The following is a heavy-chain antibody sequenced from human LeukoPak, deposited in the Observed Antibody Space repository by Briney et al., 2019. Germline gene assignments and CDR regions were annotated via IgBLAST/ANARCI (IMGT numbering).Heavy chain of an antibody. CDR1: GFTFSIYA. J-gene: IGHJ6*02. V-gene: IGHV3-23*01. CDR2: ISGSGGST. Sequence: PGGSLRLSCAASGFTFSIYAMSWVRQAPGKGLEWVSAISGSGGSTYYADSVKGRFTISRDNSKNTLYLQMNSLRAEDTAVYYCAKNYAQSAYYYYGMDVWGQGTTVTVSS. D-gene: IGHD1-7*01. CDR3: AKNYAQSAYYYYGMDV.